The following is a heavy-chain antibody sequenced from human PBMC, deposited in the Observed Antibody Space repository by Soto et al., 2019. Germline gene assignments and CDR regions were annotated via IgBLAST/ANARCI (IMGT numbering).Heavy chain of an antibody. D-gene: IGHD1-26*01. CDR3: ATTLELTSRGAFDY. CDR1: GDTFSTFT. CDR2: IVPIFQTA. Sequence: QVQLVQSGAEVKRPGSSVKVSCKASGDTFSTFTLSWMRQAPGQGLEWMGGIVPIFQTANYARKFQGRLTITADESTTTAYMELSSLLSQDTALYFCATTLELTSRGAFDYWGQGTLVTVS. J-gene: IGHJ4*02. V-gene: IGHV1-69*01.